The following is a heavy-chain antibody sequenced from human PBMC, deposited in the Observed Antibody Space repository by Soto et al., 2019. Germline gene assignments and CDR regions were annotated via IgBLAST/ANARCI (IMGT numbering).Heavy chain of an antibody. J-gene: IGHJ4*02. CDR3: ARGRYGDY. CDR2: FSAQNGNT. V-gene: IGHV1-18*01. D-gene: IGHD1-1*01. Sequence: QVHLVQSGAEVKKPGASVKVSCKGSGYAFTTYGITWVRQAPGQGLEWMGWFSAQNGNTNYAQKLQGRVTVTRDTSTSTAYMELRSLRSDDTAVYYCARGRYGDYWGQGALVTVSS. CDR1: GYAFTTYG.